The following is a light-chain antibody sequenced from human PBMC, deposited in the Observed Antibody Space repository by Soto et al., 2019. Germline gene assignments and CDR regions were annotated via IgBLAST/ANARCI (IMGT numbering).Light chain of an antibody. CDR3: QQSNNWPRT. V-gene: IGKV3D-15*01. CDR1: QSVSSN. J-gene: IGKJ1*01. Sequence: EIVLTQSPGTLSLSPGERATLSCRASQSVSSNLAWYQQKPGQAPRLLIYGASSRATGIPDRFSGSGSGTEFTLTISSLQSEDFAVYYCQQSNNWPRTFGQGTKVDIK. CDR2: GAS.